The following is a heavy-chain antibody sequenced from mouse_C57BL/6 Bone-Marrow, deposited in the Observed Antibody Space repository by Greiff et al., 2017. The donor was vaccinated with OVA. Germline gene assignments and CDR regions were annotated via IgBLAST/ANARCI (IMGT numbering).Heavy chain of an antibody. V-gene: IGHV14-4*01. D-gene: IGHD1-1*01. CDR1: GFNIKDDY. J-gene: IGHJ1*03. Sequence: EVQLQQSGAELVRPGASVKLSCTASGFNIKDDYMHWVKQRPEQGLEWIGWIDPENGDTEYASKFQGKATITADTCSNTAYLQLSSLTSEDTAVYYCTTRTTVVATDWYFDVWGTGTTVTVSS. CDR3: TTRTTVVATDWYFDV. CDR2: IDPENGDT.